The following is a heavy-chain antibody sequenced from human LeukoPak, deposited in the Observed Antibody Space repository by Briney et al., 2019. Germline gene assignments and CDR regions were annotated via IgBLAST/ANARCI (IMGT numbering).Heavy chain of an antibody. CDR1: GFTFSSYW. D-gene: IGHD3-10*01. V-gene: IGHV3-74*01. Sequence: PGGSLRLSCAASGFTFSSYWMSWVRQAPGKGLVWVSRMNSDGSITAYADSVKGRFTISRDNAKNTLYLQMNSLRVEDTAVYYCVREVLWFGELHHWGQGTMVTVSS. CDR2: MNSDGSIT. J-gene: IGHJ3*01. CDR3: VREVLWFGELHH.